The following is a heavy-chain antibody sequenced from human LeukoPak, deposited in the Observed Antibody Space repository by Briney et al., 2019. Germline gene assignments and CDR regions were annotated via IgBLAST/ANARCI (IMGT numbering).Heavy chain of an antibody. J-gene: IGHJ4*02. D-gene: IGHD3-10*01. CDR2: IIPIFGTA. CDR3: ARGGGLWFGELSLGY. V-gene: IGHV1-69*05. CDR1: GDTFSSYA. Sequence: ASVKVSCKASGDTFSSYAISWVRQAPGQGLEWMGGIIPIFGTANYAQKFQGRVTITTDESTSTAYMELSSLRSEDTAVYYCARGGGLWFGELSLGYWGQGTLVTVSS.